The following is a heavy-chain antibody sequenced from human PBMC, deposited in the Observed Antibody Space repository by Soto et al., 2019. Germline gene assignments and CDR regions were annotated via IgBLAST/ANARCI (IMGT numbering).Heavy chain of an antibody. J-gene: IGHJ5*02. CDR3: AKENRDDDSGWYSSTDWFDP. D-gene: IGHD6-19*01. Sequence: SVKVSCKASGGTFDIFSISWVRQAPGQGLEWMGGIIPIFGTAEYSQKFQGRVTITADESTSTSYMELSSLRFEDTAVYYRAKENRDDDSGWYSSTDWFDPWGQGTLVTVSS. CDR1: GGTFDIFS. CDR2: IIPIFGTA. V-gene: IGHV1-69*13.